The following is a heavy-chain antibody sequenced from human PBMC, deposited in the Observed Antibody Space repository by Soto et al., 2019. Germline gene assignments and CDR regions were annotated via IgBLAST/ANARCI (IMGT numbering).Heavy chain of an antibody. D-gene: IGHD1-26*01. CDR2: ITQDGSEK. J-gene: IGHJ4*02. Sequence: EVHLVESGGGLVQTGGSLRLSCAIFESTVSRDWMNWVRQAPGKGLEWVAHITQDGSEKYYVDLVKGRFTISRDNAKKSLYRQMNSLRPADTAMYYCSGGVGDAFWGQGTLVTVSS. V-gene: IGHV3-7*04. CDR1: ESTVSRDW. CDR3: SGGVGDAF.